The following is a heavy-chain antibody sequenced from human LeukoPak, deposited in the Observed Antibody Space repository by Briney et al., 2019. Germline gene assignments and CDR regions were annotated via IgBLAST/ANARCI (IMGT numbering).Heavy chain of an antibody. J-gene: IGHJ5*02. V-gene: IGHV1-2*06. CDR3: ARGLRLGPNWFDP. D-gene: IGHD3-16*01. Sequence: ASVKVSCKASGYTFTSYHIHWVRQAPGQGLEWMGRVNPNSGGTNYAQKFQGRVTMTRDTSISTAYMELSRLRSDDTAVYYCARGLRLGPNWFDPWGQGTLVTVSS. CDR2: VNPNSGGT. CDR1: GYTFTSYH.